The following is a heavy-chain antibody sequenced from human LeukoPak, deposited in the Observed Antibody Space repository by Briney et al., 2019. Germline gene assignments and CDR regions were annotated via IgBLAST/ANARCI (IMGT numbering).Heavy chain of an antibody. J-gene: IGHJ3*02. CDR3: ARGAWGYYDSSGYYSRDAFDI. Sequence: GASVKVSCKASGFTFTSSAMQWVRQARGQRLEWIGWIVVGSGNTNYAQKLQERVTITRDMSTSTAYMELSSLRSEDTAVYYCARGAWGYYDSSGYYSRDAFDIWGQGTMVTVSS. D-gene: IGHD3-22*01. V-gene: IGHV1-58*02. CDR2: IVVGSGNT. CDR1: GFTFTSSA.